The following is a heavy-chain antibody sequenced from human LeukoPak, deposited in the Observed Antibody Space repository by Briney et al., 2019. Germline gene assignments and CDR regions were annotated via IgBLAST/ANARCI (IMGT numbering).Heavy chain of an antibody. D-gene: IGHD6-19*01. CDR3: ARENNSGWYRKAAFDY. J-gene: IGHJ4*02. CDR1: GYTFTGYY. Sequence: GASVKVSCKASGYTFTGYYMHWVRQAPGQGLEWMGWINPNGGGTNYAQNFQGRVTLTRDTSISTAYMEVSGLESDDTAVYYCARENNSGWYRKAAFDYWGQGTLVTVTS. V-gene: IGHV1-2*02. CDR2: INPNGGGT.